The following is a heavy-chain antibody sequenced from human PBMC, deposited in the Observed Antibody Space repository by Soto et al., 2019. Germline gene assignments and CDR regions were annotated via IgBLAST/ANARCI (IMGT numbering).Heavy chain of an antibody. CDR2: IYYSGST. CDR3: ARDPNTAMAPYNWFDP. V-gene: IGHV4-59*01. D-gene: IGHD5-18*01. Sequence: SETLSLTCTVSGGSISSYYWSWIRQPPGKGLEWIGYIYYSGSTNYNPSLKSRVTISVDTSKNQFSLKLSSVTAADTAVYYCARDPNTAMAPYNWFDPWGQGTLVTVSS. CDR1: GGSISSYY. J-gene: IGHJ5*02.